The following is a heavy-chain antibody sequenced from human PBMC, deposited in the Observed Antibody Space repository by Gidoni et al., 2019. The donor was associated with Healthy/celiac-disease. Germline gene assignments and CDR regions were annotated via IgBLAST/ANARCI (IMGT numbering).Heavy chain of an antibody. V-gene: IGHV4-59*01. CDR2: IYYSGST. CDR1: GGSISSYY. J-gene: IGHJ4*02. D-gene: IGHD3-22*01. Sequence: QVQLQESGPGLVKPSETLSLTCTGSGGSISSYYWSWIRQPPGKGLEWIGYIYYSGSTNYNPSLKSRVTISVDTSKNQFSLKLSSVTAADTAVYYCARGNYDSSGYYDYWGQGTLVTVSS. CDR3: ARGNYDSSGYYDY.